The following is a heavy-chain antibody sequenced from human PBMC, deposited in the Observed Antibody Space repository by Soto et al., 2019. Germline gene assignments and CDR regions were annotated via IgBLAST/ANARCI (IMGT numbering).Heavy chain of an antibody. Sequence: QVQVQQWGAGLLKPSETLSLTCAVYGGSFSGYYWNWIRQPPGKGLEWIGEINHSGSTNYNPSLKSRVTISVDTSKNQFSLKLTSVNAADTAVYYCARRGDYYASSGDANDIWGQGTMVTGSS. D-gene: IGHD3-22*01. CDR3: ARRGDYYASSGDANDI. J-gene: IGHJ3*02. CDR2: INHSGST. CDR1: GGSFSGYY. V-gene: IGHV4-34*01.